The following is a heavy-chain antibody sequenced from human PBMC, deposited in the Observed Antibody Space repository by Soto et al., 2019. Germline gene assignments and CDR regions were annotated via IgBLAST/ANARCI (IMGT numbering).Heavy chain of an antibody. CDR2: ISSSSSTI. D-gene: IGHD2-2*01. CDR3: ARLYGYCIRNSCHGHYAMDV. CDR1: GFSFSSYS. J-gene: IGHJ6*02. V-gene: IGHV3-48*01. Sequence: GGSLRLSCAASGFSFSSYSMNWVRQAPGKGLEWVSYISSSSSTIYYADSVKGRFTISRDNAKNSLYLQMNSLRAEDTAVYYCARLYGYCIRNSCHGHYAMDVWGQGTTVTVSS.